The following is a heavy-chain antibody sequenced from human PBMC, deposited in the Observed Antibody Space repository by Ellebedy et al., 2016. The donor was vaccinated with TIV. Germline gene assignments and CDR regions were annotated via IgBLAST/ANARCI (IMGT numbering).Heavy chain of an antibody. D-gene: IGHD4-17*01. J-gene: IGHJ4*02. CDR3: ARDKGAATVHYDY. Sequence: GGSLRLXCAASGFTFRNFAMHWVRRAPGKGLEWVTGIWHDGSLIFYSDSVKGRFTISRDNAKNSLYLQMNSLRAEDTAVYYCARDKGAATVHYDYWGQGTLVTVSS. V-gene: IGHV3-33*01. CDR2: IWHDGSLI. CDR1: GFTFRNFA.